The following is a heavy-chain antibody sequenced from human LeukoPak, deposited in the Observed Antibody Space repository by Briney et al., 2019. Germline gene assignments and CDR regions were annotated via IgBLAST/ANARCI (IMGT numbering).Heavy chain of an antibody. D-gene: IGHD3-10*01. Sequence: PGRSLRLSCAASGFTFNNYGMHWVRQAPGKGLEWVALIWYDGTNKYYVDSVKGRFTISRDNAKNSLYLQMNTLRAEDTAVYYCARDYYASNGMDVWGQGTTVTVSS. CDR2: IWYDGTNK. CDR3: ARDYYASNGMDV. J-gene: IGHJ6*02. CDR1: GFTFNNYG. V-gene: IGHV3-33*01.